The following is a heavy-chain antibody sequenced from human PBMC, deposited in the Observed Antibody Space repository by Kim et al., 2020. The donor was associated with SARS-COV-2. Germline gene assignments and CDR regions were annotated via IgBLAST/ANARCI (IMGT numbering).Heavy chain of an antibody. J-gene: IGHJ4*02. Sequence: TPALKSRVTISVDTSKNQFSLKLGSVTAADTAVYYCARVVRGGSSTSSDYWGQGTLVTVSS. CDR3: ARVVRGGSSTSSDY. D-gene: IGHD2-2*01. V-gene: IGHV4-59*12.